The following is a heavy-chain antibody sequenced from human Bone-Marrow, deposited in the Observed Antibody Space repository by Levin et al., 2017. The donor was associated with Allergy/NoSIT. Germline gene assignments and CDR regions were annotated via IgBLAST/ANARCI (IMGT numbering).Heavy chain of an antibody. Sequence: ASETLSPTCSVSGDSFSSTNFYWAWIRQSPGKGLEWIGSISYTGHTYYNPSLQSRATMSVDKPNNQFSLRLRSVTATDTAVYYCARHGGTFYFSSGSSYTWFDPWGQGTRVPVSS. V-gene: IGHV4-39*01. J-gene: IGHJ5*02. CDR2: ISYTGHT. CDR3: ARHGGTFYFSSGSSYTWFDP. D-gene: IGHD3-10*01. CDR1: GDSFSSTNFY.